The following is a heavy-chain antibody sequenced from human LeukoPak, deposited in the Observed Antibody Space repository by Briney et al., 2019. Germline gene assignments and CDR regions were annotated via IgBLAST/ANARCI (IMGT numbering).Heavy chain of an antibody. D-gene: IGHD1-26*01. CDR3: ARELYSGSYYVAY. CDR1: GYTFTGYY. CDR2: ISPNSGGT. Sequence: GASVTVSCKASGYTFTGYYMYWVRQAPGQGLEWMGWISPNSGGTNFAQKFQGRVTMTRDTSISTAFMELSGLRSDDTAVYYCARELYSGSYYVAYWGQGTLVTVSS. V-gene: IGHV1-2*02. J-gene: IGHJ4*02.